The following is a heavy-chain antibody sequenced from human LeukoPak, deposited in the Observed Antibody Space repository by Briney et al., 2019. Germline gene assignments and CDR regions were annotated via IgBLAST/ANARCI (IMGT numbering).Heavy chain of an antibody. CDR3: ADVGATVSYYYGMDV. Sequence: GGSLRLSCAASGFTFSDYYMSWIRQAPGKGLEWVSAISGSGGSTYYADSVKGRFTISRDNSKNTLYLQMNSLRAEDTAVYYCADVGATVSYYYGMDVWGQGTTVTVSS. CDR2: ISGSGGST. D-gene: IGHD4-17*01. J-gene: IGHJ6*02. CDR1: GFTFSDYY. V-gene: IGHV3-23*01.